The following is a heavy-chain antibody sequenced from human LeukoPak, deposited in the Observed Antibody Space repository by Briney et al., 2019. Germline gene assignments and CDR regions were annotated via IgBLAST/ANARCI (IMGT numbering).Heavy chain of an antibody. CDR1: GFTFSSYG. D-gene: IGHD6-19*01. Sequence: GGSLRLSCAASGFTFSSYGMSWVRQAPGKGLEWVSAISGSGGSTYYADSVKGRFTISRDNSKNTLYLQMNSLRAEDTAVYYCAKMGHSSGWGFDYWGQGTLVTVSS. CDR3: AKMGHSSGWGFDY. CDR2: ISGSGGST. J-gene: IGHJ4*02. V-gene: IGHV3-23*01.